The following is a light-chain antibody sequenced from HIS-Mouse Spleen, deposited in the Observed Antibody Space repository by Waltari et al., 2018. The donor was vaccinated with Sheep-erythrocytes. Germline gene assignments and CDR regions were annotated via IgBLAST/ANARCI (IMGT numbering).Light chain of an antibody. Sequence: SYVLTQPPSVSVAPGQTARITCGGNNIGSKSVHWYQQKPGQAPVLVVYDDSDRPAWIPGRFSGSNSGNTATLTISRVEAGDEADYYCQVWDSSSDHVVFCGGTKLTVL. J-gene: IGLJ2*01. CDR1: NIGSKS. V-gene: IGLV3-21*02. CDR3: QVWDSSSDHVV. CDR2: DDS.